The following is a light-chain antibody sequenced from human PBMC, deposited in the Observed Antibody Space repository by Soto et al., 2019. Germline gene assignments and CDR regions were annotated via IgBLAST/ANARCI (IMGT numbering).Light chain of an antibody. J-gene: IGLJ1*01. Sequence: QSVLTQPPSASGTPGQRVTVSCSGRNSNIGSNTVTWYQQLPGTAPKLLIYSNNHRPSGVPDRFSGSKSGTSASLAISGLQSEDVADYYCATWDDSLHGHVFGTGTKLTVL. CDR1: NSNIGSNT. CDR2: SNN. CDR3: ATWDDSLHGHV. V-gene: IGLV1-44*01.